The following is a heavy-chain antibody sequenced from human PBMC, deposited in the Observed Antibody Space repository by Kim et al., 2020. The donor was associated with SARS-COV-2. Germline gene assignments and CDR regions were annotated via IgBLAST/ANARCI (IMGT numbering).Heavy chain of an antibody. Sequence: DPVKGRFTISRDNSKNTLYLQMNSLRAEDTAVYYCARESIVVVIKTDFDYWGQGALVTVSS. CDR3: ARESIVVVIKTDFDY. J-gene: IGHJ4*02. V-gene: IGHV3-30*01. D-gene: IGHD3-22*01.